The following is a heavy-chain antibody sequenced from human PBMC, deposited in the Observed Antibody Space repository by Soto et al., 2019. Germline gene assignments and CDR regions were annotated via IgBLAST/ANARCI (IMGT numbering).Heavy chain of an antibody. V-gene: IGHV4-31*03. CDR1: GGSISSGGYY. J-gene: IGHJ4*01. Sequence: QVQLQESGPGLVQPSQTLSLTCTVSGGSISSGGYYWSWIRQHPGTGLEWIGHISYSGSTYYTTGLKGRVNIAVDTSRNQFSLIVNSVTAADTAVYYCARGVLHWGQGTLVTVSS. CDR3: ARGVLH. CDR2: ISYSGST.